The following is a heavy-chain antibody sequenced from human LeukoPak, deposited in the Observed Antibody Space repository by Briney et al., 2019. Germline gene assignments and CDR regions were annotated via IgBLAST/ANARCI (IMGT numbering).Heavy chain of an antibody. Sequence: ASVKVSCKASGYTFTSYDINWVRQATGQGLEWMGWMNPNSGNTGYAQKFQGRVTMTRNTSKSTAYMELSSLRSEDTAVYYCARPYDSSGYYYSYWGQGTLVTVSS. CDR2: MNPNSGNT. CDR3: ARPYDSSGYYYSY. V-gene: IGHV1-8*01. D-gene: IGHD3-22*01. CDR1: GYTFTSYD. J-gene: IGHJ4*02.